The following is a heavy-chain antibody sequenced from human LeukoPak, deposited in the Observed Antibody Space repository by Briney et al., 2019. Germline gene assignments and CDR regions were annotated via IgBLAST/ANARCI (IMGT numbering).Heavy chain of an antibody. V-gene: IGHV3-33*01. J-gene: IGHJ1*01. CDR1: GLIFSHYG. Sequence: PGTSLRLSCAASGLIFSHYGMHWVRQSPGKGLDWVALIWYDGSKKYYADSVKGRFTISRANAKATLYLQMDSLRVEATAVYYCTVWSGSSYLEYLQHWGQGTLVSVSA. CDR3: TVWSGSSYLEYLQH. CDR2: IWYDGSKK. D-gene: IGHD1-26*01.